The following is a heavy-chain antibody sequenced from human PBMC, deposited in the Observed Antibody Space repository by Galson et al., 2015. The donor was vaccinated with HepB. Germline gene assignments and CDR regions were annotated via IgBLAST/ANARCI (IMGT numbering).Heavy chain of an antibody. Sequence: SLRLSCAASGFTVSSNYMSWVRQAPGKGLEWVSVIYSGGSTYYADSVKGRFTISRDNSKNTLYLQMNSLRAEDTAVYYCARQITYYDFWSGYSDYGMDVWGQGTTVTVSS. CDR2: IYSGGST. CDR3: ARQITYYDFWSGYSDYGMDV. CDR1: GFTVSSNY. V-gene: IGHV3-53*01. D-gene: IGHD3-3*01. J-gene: IGHJ6*02.